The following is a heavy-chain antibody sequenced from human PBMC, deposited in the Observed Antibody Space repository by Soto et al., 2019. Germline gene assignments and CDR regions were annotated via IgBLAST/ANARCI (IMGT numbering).Heavy chain of an antibody. CDR3: AKGLGYCSGGSCDSGFDY. CDR1: GFTFSSYG. J-gene: IGHJ4*02. CDR2: ISYDGSNK. V-gene: IGHV3-30*18. Sequence: PGGSLRLSCAASGFTFSSYGMHWVRQAPGKGLEWVAVISYDGSNKYYADSVKGRFTISRDNSKNTLYLQMNSLRAEDTAVYYCAKGLGYCSGGSCDSGFDYWGPGTLVTVFS. D-gene: IGHD2-15*01.